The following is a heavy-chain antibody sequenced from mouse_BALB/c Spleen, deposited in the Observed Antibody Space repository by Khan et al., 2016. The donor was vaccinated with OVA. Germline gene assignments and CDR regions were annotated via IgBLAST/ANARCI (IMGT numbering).Heavy chain of an antibody. V-gene: IGHV2-9*02. CDR3: ARNYDNFVEYFDV. D-gene: IGHD2-1*01. CDR2: IWAGGST. CDR1: GFPLTSYG. J-gene: IGHJ1*01. Sequence: QVQLKESGPGLVAPSQSLSITCTVSGFPLTSYGVHWVRQTPGKGLEWLGIIWAGGSTNYNSALMSRLSISKDNSKSQVFFKMHSLQTDDTAMYYCARNYDNFVEYFDVWGAGTTVTVSS.